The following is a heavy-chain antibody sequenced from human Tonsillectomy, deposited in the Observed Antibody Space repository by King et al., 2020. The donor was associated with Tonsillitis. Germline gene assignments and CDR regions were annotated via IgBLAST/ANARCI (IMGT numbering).Heavy chain of an antibody. CDR3: ARDLPVGGKAFDI. V-gene: IGHV3-7*01. J-gene: IGHJ3*02. CDR2: IKQDGSEK. CDR1: GFTFSSYW. Sequence: VQLVESGGGLVQPGGSLRLSGAASGFTFSSYWRSWGRQAPGKGLEWVANIKQDGSEKYYVKSVKGRFTISRDNTKNSRYLQMNSLRAEDTAVYYCARDLPVGGKAFDIWGQGTMATVSS. D-gene: IGHD3-16*01.